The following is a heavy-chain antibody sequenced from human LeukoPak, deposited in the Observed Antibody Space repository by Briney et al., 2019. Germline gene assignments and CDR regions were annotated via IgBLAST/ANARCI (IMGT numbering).Heavy chain of an antibody. CDR3: ARKFCSGTTCYVAFDM. CDR1: GYTFTNYW. V-gene: IGHV5-51*01. CDR2: IYPRDSDT. D-gene: IGHD2-2*01. J-gene: IGHJ3*02. Sequence: GESLKISCKGPGYTFTNYWIGWVRQMPGKGLEYMGIIYPRDSDTRYSPSFEGQVTISADKSISTAYLQWSSLKASDTAMYFCARKFCSGTTCYVAFDMWGQGTMVTVSS.